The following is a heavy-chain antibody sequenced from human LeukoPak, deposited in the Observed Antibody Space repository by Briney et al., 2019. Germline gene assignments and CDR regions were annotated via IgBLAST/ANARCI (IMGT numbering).Heavy chain of an antibody. CDR1: GFTFSSYG. J-gene: IGHJ4*02. V-gene: IGHV3-48*04. CDR2: ISSSGRTI. CDR3: ARDGDLYSSSSYFDY. Sequence: GGTLRLSCAASGFTFSSYGMSWVRQAPGKGLEWVSYISSSGRTIYYADSVKGRFTMSRDNTKNSLYLQMNGLRAEDTAVYYCARDGDLYSSSSYFDYWGQGTLVTVSS. D-gene: IGHD6-19*01.